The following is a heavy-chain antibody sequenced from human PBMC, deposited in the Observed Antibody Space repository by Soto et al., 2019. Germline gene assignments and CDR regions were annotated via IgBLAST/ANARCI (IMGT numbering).Heavy chain of an antibody. D-gene: IGHD3-9*01. V-gene: IGHV2-5*02. CDR2: IYWDDSK. CDR1: GFSLSTSGVG. Sequence: QITLKESGPTLVRPTQTLTLTCAFSGFSLSTSGVGVGWIRQPPGKALEWLAVIYWDDSKHYSPSLRSRLTITKDTSKNQVVLTMTNMDPMDTGTYYCAHKGPEDWPLDYWGQGTPVTASS. CDR3: AHKGPEDWPLDY. J-gene: IGHJ4*02.